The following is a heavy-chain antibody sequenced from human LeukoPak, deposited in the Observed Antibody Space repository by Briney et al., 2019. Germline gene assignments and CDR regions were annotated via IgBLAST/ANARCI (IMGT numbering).Heavy chain of an antibody. D-gene: IGHD3-10*01. V-gene: IGHV3-66*01. CDR2: LYSGGGA. Sequence: GGSLRLSCAASGFSVNTNYMTWVRQAPGKGLKWVSVLYSGGGAYYADSVKDRFTISRDYSQNTLLLQMNSLRAEDTALYYCARGKTSDDIIEDAFDIWGQGTMVAVSS. J-gene: IGHJ3*02. CDR1: GFSVNTNY. CDR3: ARGKTSDDIIEDAFDI.